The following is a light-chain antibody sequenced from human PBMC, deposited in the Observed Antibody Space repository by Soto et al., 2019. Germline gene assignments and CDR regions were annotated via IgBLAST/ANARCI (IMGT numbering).Light chain of an antibody. V-gene: IGKV3D-20*02. Sequence: IVLTQSPGTLSLSPGERATLSCGASQSVSSSYLAWYQQKPGQAPRLLIYYMSTRATGIPARFSGSGSGTEFTPTINSLQSEDSAVYYCQQHNQWPITFGQGTRLEIK. CDR2: YMS. CDR1: QSVSSSY. CDR3: QQHNQWPIT. J-gene: IGKJ5*01.